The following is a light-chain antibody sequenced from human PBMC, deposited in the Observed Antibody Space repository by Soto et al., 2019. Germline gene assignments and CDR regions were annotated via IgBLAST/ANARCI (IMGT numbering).Light chain of an antibody. CDR1: QTVRDN. CDR3: QQYNNWPPTWT. CDR2: GAT. J-gene: IGKJ1*01. V-gene: IGKV3D-15*01. Sequence: EVVMTQSPATLSVSPGERATLSCRASQTVRDNLGWYQQKPGQPPRLLIYGATTRATGIPARFSGSGSGTEFTLTISSLQSEDFAVYYCQQYNNWPPTWTFGQGTKVEIK.